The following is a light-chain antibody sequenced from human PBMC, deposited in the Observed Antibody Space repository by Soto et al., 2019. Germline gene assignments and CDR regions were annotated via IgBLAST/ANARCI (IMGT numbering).Light chain of an antibody. J-gene: IGKJ1*01. CDR2: DAS. V-gene: IGKV1-5*01. CDR3: QQDSANSPT. Sequence: DIQMTQSPSTLSASLGDRVTITCRASQSISTFLAWYQQKPGKAPNLLIYDASSLESGVPSRFSGSGSGTEFTLIISSLQPDDFATYYCQQDSANSPTFGPGTKVDIK. CDR1: QSISTF.